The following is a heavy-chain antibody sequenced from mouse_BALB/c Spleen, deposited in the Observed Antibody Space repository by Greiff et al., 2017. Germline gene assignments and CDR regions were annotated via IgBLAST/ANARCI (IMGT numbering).Heavy chain of an antibody. D-gene: IGHD1-1*01. Sequence: DVHLVESGGGLVQPGGSLKLSCAASGFTFSSYTMSWVRQTPEKRLEWVAYISNGGGSTYYPDTVKGRFTISRDNAKNTLYLQMSSLKSEDTAMYYCARHLPITTVVARDYAMDYWGQGTSVTVSS. V-gene: IGHV5-12-2*01. CDR3: ARHLPITTVVARDYAMDY. J-gene: IGHJ4*01. CDR2: ISNGGGST. CDR1: GFTFSSYT.